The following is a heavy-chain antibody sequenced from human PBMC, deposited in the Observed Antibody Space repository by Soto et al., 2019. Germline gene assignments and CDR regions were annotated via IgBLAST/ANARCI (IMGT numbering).Heavy chain of an antibody. CDR1: GFPFGENA. J-gene: IGHJ4*02. V-gene: IGHV3-23*01. CDR3: AKEDTSSGSLDY. CDR2: ISDSGATT. Sequence: LRLSCAASGFPFGENAMSWVRQAPGKGLEWVSGISDSGATTYYADSVRGRFTISRDNSKNTLYLQMKSLRAEDSASYYCAKEDTSSGSLDYWGQGALVTVSS. D-gene: IGHD6-19*01.